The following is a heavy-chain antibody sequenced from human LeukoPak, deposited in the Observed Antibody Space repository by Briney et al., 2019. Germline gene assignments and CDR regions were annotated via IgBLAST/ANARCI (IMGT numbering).Heavy chain of an antibody. CDR1: VGTFSSYA. D-gene: IGHD3-10*01. J-gene: IGHJ6*03. Sequence: SGKVSCKASVGTFSSYAISWVRQAPGQGLEWMGGIIPIFGTANYAQKFQCRVTITADESTSTAYMALSSLRSEDTDVYYCAREVISGSYVSAYYMDVWGKGTTVTISS. V-gene: IGHV1-69*01. CDR2: IIPIFGTA. CDR3: AREVISGSYVSAYYMDV.